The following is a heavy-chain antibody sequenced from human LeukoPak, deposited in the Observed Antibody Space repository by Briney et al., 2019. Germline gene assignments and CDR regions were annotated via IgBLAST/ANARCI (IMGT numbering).Heavy chain of an antibody. CDR2: ISPSGGST. CDR1: GYTFTSYY. Sequence: ASVKVSCKASGYTFTSYYMHWVRQAPGQGLEWMGIISPSGGSTSYAQKFQGRVTLTRDTSTSTAYMELSSLRSEDTAVYYCARLGRDYYDSSGYYAPFDYWGQGTLVTVSS. D-gene: IGHD3-22*01. CDR3: ARLGRDYYDSSGYYAPFDY. J-gene: IGHJ4*02. V-gene: IGHV1-46*01.